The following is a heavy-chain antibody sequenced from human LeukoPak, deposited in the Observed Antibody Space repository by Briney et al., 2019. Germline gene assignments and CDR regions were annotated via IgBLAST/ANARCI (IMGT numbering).Heavy chain of an antibody. J-gene: IGHJ5*02. Sequence: GGSLRLSCAASGFTFSSYGMHWVRQAPGKGLEWVAFIRYDGNDKFYSDSVKGRFAISRDTSKNTLYLQMNSLRAEDTGIYYCVKDLMRDRWFGESWGQGTLVTVSS. CDR1: GFTFSSYG. CDR3: VKDLMRDRWFGES. D-gene: IGHD3-10*01. CDR2: IRYDGNDK. V-gene: IGHV3-30*02.